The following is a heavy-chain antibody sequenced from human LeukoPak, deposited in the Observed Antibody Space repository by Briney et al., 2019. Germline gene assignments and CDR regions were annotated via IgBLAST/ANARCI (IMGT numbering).Heavy chain of an antibody. CDR2: ISGSGGST. D-gene: IGHD3-3*01. CDR1: GFTFSSYA. Sequence: GGSLRLSCAASGFTFSSYAMSWVRQAPGKGLEWVSAISGSGGSTYYADSVKGRFTISRDNSKNTLYLQMNSLRAEDTAVYYCAKDLAFWSGYYIRYFQHWGQGTLVTVSS. CDR3: AKDLAFWSGYYIRYFQH. J-gene: IGHJ1*01. V-gene: IGHV3-23*01.